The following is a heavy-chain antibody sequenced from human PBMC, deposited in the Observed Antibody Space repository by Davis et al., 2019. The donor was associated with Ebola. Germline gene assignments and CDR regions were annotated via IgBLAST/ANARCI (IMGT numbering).Heavy chain of an antibody. Sequence: AASVKVSCKASGYTFTSYYMHWVRQAPGQGLEWMGIINPSGGSTSYAQKFQGRVTMTRDTSTSTVYMELSSLRSEDTAVYYCARGRARGAIVVAAWFDPWGQGTLVTVSS. V-gene: IGHV1-46*01. J-gene: IGHJ5*02. CDR3: ARGRARGAIVVAAWFDP. D-gene: IGHD3-22*01. CDR1: GYTFTSYY. CDR2: INPSGGST.